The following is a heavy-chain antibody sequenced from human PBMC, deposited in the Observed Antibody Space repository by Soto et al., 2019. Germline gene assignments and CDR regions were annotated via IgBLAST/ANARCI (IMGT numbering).Heavy chain of an antibody. V-gene: IGHV4-59*01. J-gene: IGHJ4*02. CDR1: GGSISSYY. Sequence: QVQLQESGPGLVKPSETLSLTCTVSGGSISSYYWSWIRQPPGKGLEWIGYIYYSGSTNYNPSLKSXXTXSAXTSKNQFSLKLSSVTAADTAVYYCARDRGDGFADYWGQGTLVTVSS. D-gene: IGHD3-10*01. CDR2: IYYSGST. CDR3: ARDRGDGFADY.